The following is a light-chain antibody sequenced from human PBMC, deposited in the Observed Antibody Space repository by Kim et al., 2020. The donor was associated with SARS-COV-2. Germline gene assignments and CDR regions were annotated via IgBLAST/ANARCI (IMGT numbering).Light chain of an antibody. Sequence: SPGESATLSCRASQSVDIYLAWYQQKPGQAPRLVIYDASKRVTGIPARFSGSGSGTDFTLTISSLEPEDSAVYYCQQRKNWPPLTFGGGTKVDIK. CDR1: QSVDIY. V-gene: IGKV3-11*01. CDR2: DAS. CDR3: QQRKNWPPLT. J-gene: IGKJ4*01.